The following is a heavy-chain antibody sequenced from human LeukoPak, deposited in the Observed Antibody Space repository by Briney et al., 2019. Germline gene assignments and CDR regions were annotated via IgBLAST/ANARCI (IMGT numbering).Heavy chain of an antibody. J-gene: IGHJ6*03. CDR3: ARTTVTTYYYYMDV. CDR1: GFTFSDYY. V-gene: IGHV3-11*04. CDR2: ISSSGSTI. Sequence: GGSLRLSCAASGFTFSDYYMSWIRQAPGKGLEWVSYISSSGSTIYYADSAKGRFTISRDNAKNSLYLQMNSLRAEDTAVYYCARTTVTTYYYYMDVWGKGTTVTVSS. D-gene: IGHD4-17*01.